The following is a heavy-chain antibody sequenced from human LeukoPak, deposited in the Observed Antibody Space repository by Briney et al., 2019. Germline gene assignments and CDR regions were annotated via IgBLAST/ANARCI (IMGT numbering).Heavy chain of an antibody. CDR3: ARRNVYSSSWDYFDY. Sequence: SETLSLTCTVSGGSISSSGYYWSWIRQPPGKGLEWIGYIYYSGSTNYTPSLKSRVTISVDTSKNQFSLKLSSVTAADTAVYYCARRNVYSSSWDYFDYWGQGTLVTVSS. CDR2: IYYSGST. J-gene: IGHJ4*02. V-gene: IGHV4-61*05. D-gene: IGHD6-13*01. CDR1: GGSISSSGYY.